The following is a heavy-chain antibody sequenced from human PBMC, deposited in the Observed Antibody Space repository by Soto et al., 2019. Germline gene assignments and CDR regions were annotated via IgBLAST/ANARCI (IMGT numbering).Heavy chain of an antibody. D-gene: IGHD2-2*01. CDR2: ISYDGSNK. J-gene: IGHJ4*02. CDR1: GVTFSSYG. Sequence: PGGSLGLSCSASGVTFSSYGMHWVRQAPGKGLEWVAVISYDGSNKYYADSVKGRFTISRDNSKNTLYLQMNSLRAEDTAVYYCAKVVGEDIVVVPAAMGNFDYWGQGTLVTVSS. CDR3: AKVVGEDIVVVPAAMGNFDY. V-gene: IGHV3-30*18.